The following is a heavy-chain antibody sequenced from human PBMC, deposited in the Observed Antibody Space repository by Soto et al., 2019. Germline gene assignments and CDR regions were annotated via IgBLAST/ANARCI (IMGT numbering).Heavy chain of an antibody. Sequence: QVQLVQSGAEEKKPGASVKVSCKASGYTFTSYAMHWVRQAPGQRLEWMGWINAGNGNTKYSQKFQDXVPMSRXXPASTAYMELSSLRSEDTAVYYCARSIVVVTALDYWGQGTLVTVSS. CDR1: GYTFTSYA. D-gene: IGHD2-21*02. V-gene: IGHV1-3*05. CDR3: ARSIVVVTALDY. CDR2: INAGNGNT. J-gene: IGHJ4*02.